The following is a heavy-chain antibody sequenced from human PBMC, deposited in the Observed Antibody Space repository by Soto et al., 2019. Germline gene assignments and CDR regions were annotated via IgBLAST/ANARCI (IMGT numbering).Heavy chain of an antibody. CDR2: TYYRSRWYS. Sequence: SQTLSLTCAISGDSVSSNSAAWNWIRRSPSRGLEWLGRTYYRSRWYSDYAGSVKSRITINADTSKNQFSLHLNSVTPQDTAVYYCARGPSPLAYWGRGTVVTVS. CDR1: GDSVSSNSAA. D-gene: IGHD6-6*01. J-gene: IGHJ4*02. CDR3: ARGPSPLAY. V-gene: IGHV6-1*01.